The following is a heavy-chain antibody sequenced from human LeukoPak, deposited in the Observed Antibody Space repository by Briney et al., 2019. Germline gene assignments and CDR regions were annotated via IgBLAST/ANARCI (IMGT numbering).Heavy chain of an antibody. CDR2: ISSSSSYI. Sequence: GGSLRLSCAASGFTFSSYSMNWVRQAPGKGLEWVSSISSSSSYIYYADSVKGRFTISRDNAKNSLYLQMNSLRAEDTAVYYCAKDYGSGSYYNPDYWGQGTLVTVSS. V-gene: IGHV3-21*04. CDR3: AKDYGSGSYYNPDY. CDR1: GFTFSSYS. D-gene: IGHD3-10*01. J-gene: IGHJ4*02.